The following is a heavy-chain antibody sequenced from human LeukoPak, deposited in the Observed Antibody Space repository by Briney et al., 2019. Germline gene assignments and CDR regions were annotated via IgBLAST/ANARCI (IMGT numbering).Heavy chain of an antibody. J-gene: IGHJ4*02. Sequence: SETLSLTCAVSGDSITNNNWWNWVRQPPGKGLEWIGEIHHSGNTNYNPSLKSRVTISVDKSKKQFTLKLTSVPAADTAMYYCARGVGNIAGPYWGQGILVTVSS. CDR2: IHHSGNT. CDR1: GDSITNNNW. CDR3: ARGVGNIAGPY. V-gene: IGHV4-4*02. D-gene: IGHD6-13*01.